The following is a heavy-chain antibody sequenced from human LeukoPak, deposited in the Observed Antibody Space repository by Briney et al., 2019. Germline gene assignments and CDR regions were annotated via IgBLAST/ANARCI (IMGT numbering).Heavy chain of an antibody. D-gene: IGHD2-2*01. J-gene: IGHJ6*03. CDR1: GGSFSGYY. V-gene: IGHV4-34*01. CDR3: ARVSEYQLLPLFYYYYMDV. Sequence: PSETLSLTCAVYGGSFSGYYWSWIRQPPGKGLEWIGEINHSGSTNYNPSLKSRVTISIDTSKNQFSLKLSSVTAADTAVYYCARVSEYQLLPLFYYYYMDVWGKGTTVTVSS. CDR2: INHSGST.